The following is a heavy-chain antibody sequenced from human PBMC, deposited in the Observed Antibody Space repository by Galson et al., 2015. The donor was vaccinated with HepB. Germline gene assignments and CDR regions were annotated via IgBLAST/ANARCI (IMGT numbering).Heavy chain of an antibody. CDR1: GFNFSPYS. D-gene: IGHD2-2*01. CDR2: ISGDSNYI. V-gene: IGHV3-21*01. J-gene: IGHJ6*03. CDR3: AKPGAGGPAAFHFYYLDV. Sequence: SLRLSCAVSGFNFSPYSMNWVRQAPGKGLEWVSFISGDSNYIYYADSVKGRFTVSRDNAKRSLYLHTNSLRAEDTAVYYCAKPGAGGPAAFHFYYLDVWGDGTTVTVSS.